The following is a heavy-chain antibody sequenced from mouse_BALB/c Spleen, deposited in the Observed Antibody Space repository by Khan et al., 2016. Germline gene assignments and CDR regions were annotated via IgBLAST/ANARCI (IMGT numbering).Heavy chain of an antibody. CDR2: LSYSGRT. Sequence: EVQLLESVPGLVKPSQSLSLTCTVTGYSITSGYGWNLIRQFPGNKLEWMVYLSYSGRTNYNPSLKSRIPITRDTSKNQFFLQLNCVTTEDTATSYCARTAIISYWRHGTTLTVSS. CDR3: ARTAIISY. D-gene: IGHD3-3*01. V-gene: IGHV3-2*02. CDR1: GYSITSGYG. J-gene: IGHJ2*01.